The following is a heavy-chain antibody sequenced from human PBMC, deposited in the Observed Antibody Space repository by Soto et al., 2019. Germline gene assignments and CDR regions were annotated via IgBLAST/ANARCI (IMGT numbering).Heavy chain of an antibody. Sequence: SETVSLTCTVSGGSISIYYWSWIRQPAGKGLEWIGRIHTSGSTNYNPSLKSRVTMSVDTSKNQFSLKLSSVTAADTPVYYCARXGRAAAGNYYFYDGMDVWGQGTTVTVSS. V-gene: IGHV4-4*07. CDR1: GGSISIYY. CDR2: IHTSGST. D-gene: IGHD6-13*01. J-gene: IGHJ6*02. CDR3: ARXGRAAAGNYYFYDGMDV.